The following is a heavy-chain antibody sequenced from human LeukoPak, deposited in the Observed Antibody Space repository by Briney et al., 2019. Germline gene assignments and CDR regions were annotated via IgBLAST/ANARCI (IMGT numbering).Heavy chain of an antibody. CDR2: FDPEDGET. CDR3: ATAPPSWNDNIRFGGVGFY. J-gene: IGHJ4*02. D-gene: IGHD1-1*01. CDR1: GYTLTELS. V-gene: IGHV1-24*01. Sequence: VPSVTLSCTVSGYTLTELSITWVRQAPGPGLEWMGGFDPEDGETIYAQKFQGRVTMTEDTSTDTAYMELSSLRSEDTAVYYCATAPPSWNDNIRFGGVGFYWGQGTLVTVSS.